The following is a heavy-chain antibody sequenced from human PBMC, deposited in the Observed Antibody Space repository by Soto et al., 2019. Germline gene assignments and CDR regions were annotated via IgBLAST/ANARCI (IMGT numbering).Heavy chain of an antibody. D-gene: IGHD6-19*01. J-gene: IGHJ6*02. Sequence: GGSLSLSCASSGFTFSSYSMILVRPAPGKGLEWVSAISGSGGSTYYADSVKGRFTISRDNSKNTLYLQMNSLRAEDTAVYYCAKKMYSSGWYISHTSDYYYYDMDVWGQGTTVTVSS. V-gene: IGHV3-23*01. CDR2: ISGSGGST. CDR1: GFTFSSYS. CDR3: AKKMYSSGWYISHTSDYYYYDMDV.